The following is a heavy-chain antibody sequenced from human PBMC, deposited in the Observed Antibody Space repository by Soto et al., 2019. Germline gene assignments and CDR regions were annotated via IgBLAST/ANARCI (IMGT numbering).Heavy chain of an antibody. Sequence: QVQLVESGGGVVQPGRSLRLSCAASGFTFSSYGMHWVRQAPGKGLEWVAVISYDGSNKYYADSVKGRFTISRDNSKNTLYLQMNSLRAEDTAVYYFAKDRIDSDNWFDPWGQGTLVTVSS. CDR1: GFTFSSYG. CDR2: ISYDGSNK. D-gene: IGHD3-22*01. V-gene: IGHV3-30*18. CDR3: AKDRIDSDNWFDP. J-gene: IGHJ5*02.